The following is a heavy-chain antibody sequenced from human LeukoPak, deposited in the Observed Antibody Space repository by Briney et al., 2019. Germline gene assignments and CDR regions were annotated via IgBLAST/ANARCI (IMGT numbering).Heavy chain of an antibody. Sequence: GASVKVSCKASGGTFSTYAISWVRQAPGQGLEWMGGIIPILGTAKYPQRFQGRVTITADEITSTAYMELSSLTSEDTAVYYCASNTKYYEGSGHYVFDFWGQGTLVSVS. CDR1: GGTFSTYA. D-gene: IGHD3-22*01. J-gene: IGHJ4*02. V-gene: IGHV1-69*01. CDR3: ASNTKYYEGSGHYVFDF. CDR2: IIPILGTA.